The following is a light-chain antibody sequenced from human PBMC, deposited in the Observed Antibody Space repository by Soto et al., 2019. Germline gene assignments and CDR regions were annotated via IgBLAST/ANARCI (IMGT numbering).Light chain of an antibody. CDR3: QQYARSTT. CDR2: GAS. CDR1: QSVGGSF. Sequence: EIVLTQSPGTLSSSPGERVTLSCRASQSVGGSFLAWYHQKPGQAPRLLMSGASSRARGIPNRFSGSGSGTDFTLTIRRLEPEDFGIYYCQQYARSTTFGQGTRLEIK. V-gene: IGKV3-20*01. J-gene: IGKJ5*01.